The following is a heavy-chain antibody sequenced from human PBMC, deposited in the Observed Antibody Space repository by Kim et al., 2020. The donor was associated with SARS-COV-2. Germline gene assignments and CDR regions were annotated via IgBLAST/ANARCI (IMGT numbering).Heavy chain of an antibody. J-gene: IGHJ4*02. D-gene: IGHD3-22*01. V-gene: IGHV4-59*01. CDR3: ARGAPIIVD. CDR1: GGSIGSSY. Sequence: SETLSLTCTVSGGSIGSSYWSWIRQPPGKGLEYIGDIDYSGINDYNPSLKSRVALSVDTSKNQLSLRLTSVTPADTAIYYCARGAPIIVDWGQGTLSPSP. CDR2: IDYSGIN.